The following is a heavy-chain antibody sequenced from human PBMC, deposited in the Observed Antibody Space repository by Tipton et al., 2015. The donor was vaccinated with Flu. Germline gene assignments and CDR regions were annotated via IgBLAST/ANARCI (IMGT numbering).Heavy chain of an antibody. D-gene: IGHD1-26*01. V-gene: IGHV4-38-2*02. Sequence: GEALGSSYYWAWIRQPPGRGLEWIGNIHRSGNTYHNPSLKSRVTISLDKSKNQFSLNLNPMTTADTAVFYCARGGWEPHGGWFDPWGRGILVTVSS. CDR2: IHRSGNT. CDR1: GEALGSSYY. CDR3: ARGGWEPHGGWFDP. J-gene: IGHJ5*02.